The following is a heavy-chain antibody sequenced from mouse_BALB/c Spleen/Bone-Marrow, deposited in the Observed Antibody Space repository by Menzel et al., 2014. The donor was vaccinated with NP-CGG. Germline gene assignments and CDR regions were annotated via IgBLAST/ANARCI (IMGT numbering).Heavy chain of an antibody. CDR2: IVPSSGHT. CDR1: GYTFTSYT. CDR3: ARDARTGAWFLN. V-gene: IGHV1-4*02. J-gene: IGHJ3*01. D-gene: IGHD4-1*01. Sequence: VQLQQSGAELARPGASVKMSCKASGYTFTSYTIQWVKRRPGQGLEWVGYIVPSSGHTDYNQKFKDKTTLTADKSYSTAYMQLSSLTSAESAVDCCARDARTGAWFLNWGQGTLVTVSA.